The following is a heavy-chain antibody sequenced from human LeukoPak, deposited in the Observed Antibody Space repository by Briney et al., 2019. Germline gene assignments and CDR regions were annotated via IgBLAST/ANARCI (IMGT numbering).Heavy chain of an antibody. J-gene: IGHJ4*02. D-gene: IGHD5-24*01. Sequence: PSETLSLTCAVSGGSISSGGYSWRWIRQPPGKGLEWIGYIYHSGSTYYNPSLKSRVTISVDRSKNQFSLKLSSVTAADTAVYYCARGGWLQYYYFDYWGQGTLVTVSS. CDR3: ARGGWLQYYYFDY. CDR2: IYHSGST. V-gene: IGHV4-30-2*01. CDR1: GGSISSGGYS.